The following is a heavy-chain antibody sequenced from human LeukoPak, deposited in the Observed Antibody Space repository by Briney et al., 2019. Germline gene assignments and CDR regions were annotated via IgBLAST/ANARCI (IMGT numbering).Heavy chain of an antibody. Sequence: GGSLRLSCAASGFTFSSYAMSWVRQAPGKGLEWVSAISGSGGSTYYADSVKGRFIISRDNSKNTLYLQMNSLRAEDTAVYYCAKARNVLRYFDWLVDYWGQGTLVTVSS. V-gene: IGHV3-23*01. CDR2: ISGSGGST. J-gene: IGHJ4*02. CDR3: AKARNVLRYFDWLVDY. D-gene: IGHD3-9*01. CDR1: GFTFSSYA.